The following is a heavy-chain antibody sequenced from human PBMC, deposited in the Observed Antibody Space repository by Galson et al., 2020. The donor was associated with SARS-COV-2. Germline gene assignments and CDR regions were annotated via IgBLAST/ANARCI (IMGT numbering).Heavy chain of an antibody. CDR1: GLTFDDYA. CDR2: ISWNSGGI. V-gene: IGHV3-9*01. D-gene: IGHD2-2*01. CDR3: AKVGWGCSSTSCPFDY. Sequence: SCAASGLTFDDYAMHWVQQAPGKGLGWVSGISWNSGGIRYADSVKGRFTISRDNAKNSLYLQMNSLRAEDTALYYCAKVGWGCSSTSCPFDYWGQGTLVTVSS. J-gene: IGHJ4*02.